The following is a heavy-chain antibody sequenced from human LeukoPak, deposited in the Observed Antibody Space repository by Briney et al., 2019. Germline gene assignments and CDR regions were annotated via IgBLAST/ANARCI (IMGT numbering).Heavy chain of an antibody. D-gene: IGHD5-12*01. CDR3: ASEYSAGWSS. CDR1: GDSVSSNNAA. V-gene: IGHV6-1*01. J-gene: IGHJ4*02. Sequence: SQTLSLTCAISGDSVSSNNAAWNWIRQSPSRGLEWLGRTYYRSKRYNEYAVSMRSRITINVDTSKNQFSLHLNSVTPEDTAVYYCASEYSAGWSSWGLGTLVTVSS. CDR2: TYYRSKRYN.